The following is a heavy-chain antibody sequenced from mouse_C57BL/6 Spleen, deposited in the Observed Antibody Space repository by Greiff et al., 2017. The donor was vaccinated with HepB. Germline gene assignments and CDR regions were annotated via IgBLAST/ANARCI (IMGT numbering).Heavy chain of an antibody. CDR3: ARALLYAMDY. CDR2: ISDGGSYT. V-gene: IGHV5-4*01. Sequence: EVQLVESGGGLVKPGGSLKLSCAASGFTFSSYAMSWVRQTPEKRLEWVATISDGGSYTYYPDNVKGRFTISRDNAKNNLYLQMSHLKSEDTAMYYCARALLYAMDYWGQGTSVTVSS. CDR1: GFTFSSYA. J-gene: IGHJ4*01. D-gene: IGHD1-1*01.